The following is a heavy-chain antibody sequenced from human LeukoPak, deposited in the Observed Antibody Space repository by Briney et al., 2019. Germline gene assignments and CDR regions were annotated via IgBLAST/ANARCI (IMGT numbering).Heavy chain of an antibody. D-gene: IGHD6-25*01. CDR1: GFTFSSYG. Sequence: GGSLRLSCAASGFTFSSYGMHWVRQAPAKGLEWVAVISYDGSNKYYADSVKGRFTISRDNAKNSLYLQMNSLRAEDTAVYYCARDQSGDVWGKGTTVTVSS. J-gene: IGHJ6*04. CDR2: ISYDGSNK. V-gene: IGHV3-30*03. CDR3: ARDQSGDV.